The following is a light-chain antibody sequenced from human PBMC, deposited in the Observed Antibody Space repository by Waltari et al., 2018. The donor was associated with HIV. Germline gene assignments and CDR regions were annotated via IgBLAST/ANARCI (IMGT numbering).Light chain of an antibody. CDR1: SSNIGSNT. Sequence: QSVLTQPPSASGTPGQRVTISCSGSSSNIGSNTVNWYQHLPGTAPKVLIYSNNPLPSGVPDRFSGSKSGTSVSLAISGLQSEDEADYYCATWDDSLNGVVFGGGTKLTV. CDR2: SNN. CDR3: ATWDDSLNGVV. V-gene: IGLV1-44*01. J-gene: IGLJ2*01.